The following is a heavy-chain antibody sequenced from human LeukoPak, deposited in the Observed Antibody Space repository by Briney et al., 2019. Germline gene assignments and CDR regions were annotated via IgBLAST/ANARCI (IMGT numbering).Heavy chain of an antibody. J-gene: IGHJ6*03. Sequence: GESLRLSCAASGFPFSSYAMSWVRQAPGKGLEWVSTISNSDDSTYYADSVKGRFTISRDNSKNTLYLQMNSLRAEDTAVYYCAKDSSGWQFYYMDVWGKGTTVTISS. D-gene: IGHD6-19*01. V-gene: IGHV3-23*01. CDR3: AKDSSGWQFYYMDV. CDR2: ISNSDDST. CDR1: GFPFSSYA.